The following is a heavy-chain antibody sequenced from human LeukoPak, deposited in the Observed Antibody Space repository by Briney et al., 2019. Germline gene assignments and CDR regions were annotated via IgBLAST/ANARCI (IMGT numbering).Heavy chain of an antibody. Sequence: KPGGSLRLSCAASGFTLSNAWMSWVRQAPGKGLEWVGRIKSKTDGGTTDYAAPVKGRFTISRDDSKDTLYLQMNSLKTEDTAVYYCTTYPIGTVTFDYWGQGTLVTVSS. CDR2: IKSKTDGGTT. J-gene: IGHJ4*02. V-gene: IGHV3-15*01. CDR1: GFTLSNAW. D-gene: IGHD4-17*01. CDR3: TTYPIGTVTFDY.